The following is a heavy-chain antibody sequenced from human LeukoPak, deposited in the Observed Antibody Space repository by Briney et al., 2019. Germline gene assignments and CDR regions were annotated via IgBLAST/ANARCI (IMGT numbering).Heavy chain of an antibody. CDR3: ARDGVVGATKWGHFDF. CDR1: GLTLNYYS. J-gene: IGHJ4*02. Sequence: GGSLTLSCAASGLTLNYYSMDWVRQAPGKGLEWVASITTSSSYICYADSVRGRFTISRDNAKNSLYLQMSSLRAEDTAVYYCARDGVVGATKWGHFDFWDQGTRVTVSS. D-gene: IGHD1-26*01. CDR2: ITTSSSYI. V-gene: IGHV3-21*01.